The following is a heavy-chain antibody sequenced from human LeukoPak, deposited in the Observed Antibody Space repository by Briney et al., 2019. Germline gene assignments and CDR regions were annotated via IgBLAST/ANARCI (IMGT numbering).Heavy chain of an antibody. CDR3: ARWTSITMVRGADAFDI. CDR1: GYTFTSYA. CDR2: ISAGNGNT. V-gene: IGHV1-3*01. Sequence: GASVKVSCKASGYTFTSYAMHWVRQAPGQRLEWMGWISAGNGNTKYSQKFQGRVTITRDTSASTAYMELSSLRSEDTAVYYCARWTSITMVRGADAFDIWGQGTMVTVSS. D-gene: IGHD3-10*01. J-gene: IGHJ3*02.